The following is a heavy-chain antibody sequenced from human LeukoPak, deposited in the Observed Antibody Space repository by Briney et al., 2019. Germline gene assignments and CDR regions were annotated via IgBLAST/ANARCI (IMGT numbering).Heavy chain of an antibody. J-gene: IGHJ3*02. D-gene: IGHD3-10*01. CDR2: IKQDGSEK. CDR1: GFTFSSYG. Sequence: GGSLRLSCAASGFTFSSYGMSWVRQAPGKGLEWVSNIKQDGSEKYYVDSVKGRFTISRDNAKNSLYLQMNSLRAEDTAVYYCARGGSYSHNAFDIWGQGTMVTVSS. V-gene: IGHV3-7*01. CDR3: ARGGSYSHNAFDI.